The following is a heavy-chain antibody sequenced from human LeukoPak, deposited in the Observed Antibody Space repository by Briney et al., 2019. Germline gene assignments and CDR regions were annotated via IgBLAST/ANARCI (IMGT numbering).Heavy chain of an antibody. Sequence: GRSLRLSCAASGFTFNSYAMHWVRQAPGKGLEWVAVISYDGSNKYHADSVKGRFTISRDNSKNTLYLQMNSLRAEDTAVYYCARDYGGNWYYFDYWGQGTLVTVSS. CDR3: ARDYGGNWYYFDY. CDR1: GFTFNSYA. D-gene: IGHD4-23*01. CDR2: ISYDGSNK. J-gene: IGHJ4*02. V-gene: IGHV3-30-3*01.